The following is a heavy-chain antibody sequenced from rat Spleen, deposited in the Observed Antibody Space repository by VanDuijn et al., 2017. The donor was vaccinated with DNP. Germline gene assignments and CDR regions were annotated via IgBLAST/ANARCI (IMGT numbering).Heavy chain of an antibody. Sequence: QVQLKESGPGLVQPSQTLSLTCIVSGFSLTSYGVSWVRQPPGKGLEWIAAISSGGSTYYNSALKSRLSISRDTSKCQVFLKMNRLQTEDTAIYFCTRDGYNYYYAMDAWGQGTSVTVSS. V-gene: IGHV2S12*01. CDR3: TRDGYNYYYAMDA. J-gene: IGHJ4*01. CDR2: ISSGGST. D-gene: IGHD1-4*01. CDR1: GFSLTSYG.